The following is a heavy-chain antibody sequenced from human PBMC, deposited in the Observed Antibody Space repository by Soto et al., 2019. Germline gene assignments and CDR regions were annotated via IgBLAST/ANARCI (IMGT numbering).Heavy chain of an antibody. D-gene: IGHD3-22*01. J-gene: IGHJ6*02. Sequence: QVQLVQSGAEVKKPGSSVKVSCKASGGTFRSYSISWVRQAPGQGLAWMGGIIPIFDITNYAQKLQGRVTITADESPSTAYMELSSLGSDDTAVYYCARPDEGGYSSNHHYYYALDVWGQGTTVTV. CDR2: IIPIFDIT. CDR3: ARPDEGGYSSNHHYYYALDV. V-gene: IGHV1-69*01. CDR1: GGTFRSYS.